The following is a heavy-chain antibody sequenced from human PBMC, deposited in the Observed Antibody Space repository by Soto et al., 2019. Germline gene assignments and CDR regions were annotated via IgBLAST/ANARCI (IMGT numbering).Heavy chain of an antibody. CDR1: GFTFSSYS. CDR2: ISGSGGST. V-gene: IGHV3-23*01. Sequence: GGSLRLSCAASGFTFSSYSMNWVRQAPGKGLEWVSAISGSGGSTYYADSVKGRFTISRDNFKNTLYLQMNSLRAEDTAVYYCAYSSTPFDYWGQGTLVTVSS. D-gene: IGHD6-13*01. CDR3: AYSSTPFDY. J-gene: IGHJ4*02.